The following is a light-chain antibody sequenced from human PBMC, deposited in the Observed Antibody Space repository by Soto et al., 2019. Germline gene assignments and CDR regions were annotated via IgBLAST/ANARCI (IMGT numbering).Light chain of an antibody. CDR3: QSYDSSLSVHVV. CDR1: SSNIGAGYD. V-gene: IGLV1-40*01. J-gene: IGLJ2*01. Sequence: QSVLTQPPSVSGAPGQRVTISCTGSSSNIGAGYDVHWYQQLPGTAPKLLISGNSNRPSGVPDRFSGSKSGTSAALAISGLQSEDEADYYCQSYDSSLSVHVVFGGGTKLTVL. CDR2: GNS.